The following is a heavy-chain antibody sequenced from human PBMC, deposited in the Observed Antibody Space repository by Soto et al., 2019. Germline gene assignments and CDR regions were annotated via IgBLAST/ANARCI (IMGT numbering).Heavy chain of an antibody. CDR2: IIPIFGTA. CDR3: ASGPTSGTFYFDY. V-gene: IGHV1-69*05. CDR1: GGTFSSYA. J-gene: IGHJ4*02. D-gene: IGHD3-10*01. Sequence: ASVKVSCKASGGTFSSYAISWVRQAPGQGLEWMGGIIPIFGTANYAQKLQGRVTMTTDTSTSTAYMDLRSLRSDDTAVYYCASGPTSGTFYFDYWGQGTLVTVSS.